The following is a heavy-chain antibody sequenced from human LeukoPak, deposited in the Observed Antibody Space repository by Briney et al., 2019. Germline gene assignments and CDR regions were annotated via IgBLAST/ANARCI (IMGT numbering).Heavy chain of an antibody. Sequence: ASVKVSCKASGYTFTSYDINWVRQATGQGLEWMGWMNPNSGNTGYAQKFQGRVTMTRDTSTSTVYMELSSLRSEDTAVYYCARDCSSTSCYKVYDYWGQGTLVTVSS. J-gene: IGHJ4*02. CDR3: ARDCSSTSCYKVYDY. CDR2: MNPNSGNT. D-gene: IGHD2-2*02. V-gene: IGHV1-8*02. CDR1: GYTFTSYD.